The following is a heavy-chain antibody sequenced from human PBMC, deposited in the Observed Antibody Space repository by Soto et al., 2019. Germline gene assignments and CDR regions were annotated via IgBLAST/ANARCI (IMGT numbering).Heavy chain of an antibody. J-gene: IGHJ6*02. D-gene: IGHD3-3*01. CDR1: GFKFPDYH. V-gene: IGHV3-11*06. Sequence: QVQLVQSGGGLVEPGGSLRLSCAASGFKFPDYHTTWIRQAQGKGLEWISYINSRGTYTTYADSVRGRFTVSRDNAKNSLYLQMDSLTGEDTAVYYCACVAPTIFGAQFHQNLVDVWGQGNMVTVAS. CDR3: ACVAPTIFGAQFHQNLVDV. CDR2: INSRGTYT.